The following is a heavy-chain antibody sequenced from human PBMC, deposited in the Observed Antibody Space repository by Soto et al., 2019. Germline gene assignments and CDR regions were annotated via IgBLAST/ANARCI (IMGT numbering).Heavy chain of an antibody. CDR3: ARARGDYVAFDI. D-gene: IGHD4-17*01. CDR1: GYTFTIYA. Sequence: ASVKVSCKAAGYTFTIYAMHLVRQAPGQRLEWMGWINAGNGNTKYSQKFQGRVTITRDTSASTAYMELSSLRSEDTAVYYCARARGDYVAFDIWGQGTMVTVSS. J-gene: IGHJ3*02. CDR2: INAGNGNT. V-gene: IGHV1-3*01.